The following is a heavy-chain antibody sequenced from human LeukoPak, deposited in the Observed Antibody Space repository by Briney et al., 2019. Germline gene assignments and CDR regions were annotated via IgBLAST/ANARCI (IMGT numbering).Heavy chain of an antibody. CDR1: GYTFTGYY. J-gene: IGHJ3*02. D-gene: IGHD6-6*01. Sequence: ASVKVSCKASGYTFTGYYMHWVRQAPGQGLEWMGWINPNSGGTNYAQKFQGRVTMTRDTSISTAYMELSRLRSDDTAVYYCARERIEYSSSGIAFDIWGQGTMVTVSS. V-gene: IGHV1-2*02. CDR3: ARERIEYSSSGIAFDI. CDR2: INPNSGGT.